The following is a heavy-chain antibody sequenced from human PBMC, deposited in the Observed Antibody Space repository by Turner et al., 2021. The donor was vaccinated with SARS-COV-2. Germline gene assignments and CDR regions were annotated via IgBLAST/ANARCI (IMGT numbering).Heavy chain of an antibody. J-gene: IGHJ4*02. CDR2: IDTDGSTT. V-gene: IGHV3-74*01. CDR1: GFTFSSYW. CDR3: ATSRSFDY. D-gene: IGHD6-13*01. Sequence: EVQLVESGGGLVQPGGSLRLSSAASGFTFSSYWMHWVRQAPGQGLMWVSRIDTDGSTTSYADSVKGRFTISRDNAKNTLYLQMNSLRAEDTAVYYCATSRSFDYWGQGTLVTVSS.